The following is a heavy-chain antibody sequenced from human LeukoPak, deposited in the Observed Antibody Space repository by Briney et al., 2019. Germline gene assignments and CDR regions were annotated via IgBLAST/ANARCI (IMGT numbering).Heavy chain of an antibody. CDR2: INRDGSST. V-gene: IGHV3-74*01. CDR3: ARDGVAAAANDAFDI. J-gene: IGHJ3*02. CDR1: GFTFSSYW. Sequence: PGGSLRLSCAASGFTFSSYWMHWVRQAPGKGLVWVSRINRDGSSTSYADSVKGRFTISRDNAKNTLYLQMNSLRAEDTAVYYCARDGVAAAANDAFDIWGQGTMVTVSS. D-gene: IGHD6-13*01.